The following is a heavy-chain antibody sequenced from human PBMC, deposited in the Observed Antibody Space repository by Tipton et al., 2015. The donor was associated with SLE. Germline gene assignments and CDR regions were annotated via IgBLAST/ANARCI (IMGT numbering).Heavy chain of an antibody. CDR1: GGTFSSYA. CDR2: IIPMFGTA. Sequence: QLVQSGAEVKKPGSSVKVSCKASGGTFSSYAISWVRQAPGQGLEWVGGIIPMFGTARSAEKFQGRVTITTDESTSTAYLELSSRRSDDTAVYFCALAGAVNWYFDVWGRGTLVTVSS. J-gene: IGHJ2*01. V-gene: IGHV1-69*05. CDR3: ALAGAVNWYFDV. D-gene: IGHD3-10*01.